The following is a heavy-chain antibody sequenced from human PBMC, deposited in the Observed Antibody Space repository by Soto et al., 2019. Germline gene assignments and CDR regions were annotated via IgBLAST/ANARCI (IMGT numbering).Heavy chain of an antibody. V-gene: IGHV3-21*01. D-gene: IGHD2-2*01. CDR2: ISSSSSYI. CDR1: GFTFSSYS. J-gene: IGHJ6*02. CDR3: AREGPRPRYCSSTSCHFNWGMDV. Sequence: PGGSLRLSCAASGFTFSSYSMNWVRQAPGKGLEWVSSISSSSSYIYYADSVKGRFTISRDNAKNSLYLQMNSLRAEDTAVYYCAREGPRPRYCSSTSCHFNWGMDVWGQGTTVTVSS.